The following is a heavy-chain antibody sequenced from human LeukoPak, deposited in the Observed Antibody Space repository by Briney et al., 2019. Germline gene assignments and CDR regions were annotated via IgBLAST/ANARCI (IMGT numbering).Heavy chain of an antibody. D-gene: IGHD5-24*01. CDR2: IIPIFGTA. CDR1: GGTFSSYA. J-gene: IGHJ4*02. V-gene: IGHV1-69*05. CDR3: ARDGYNYGVY. Sequence: SVKVSCKSSGGTFSSYAISGVRQAAGQGLDWMGRIIPIFGTANYAQKFQGRVTITTDESTSTAYLELSSLRSEDTAVYYCARDGYNYGVYWGQGTLVTVSS.